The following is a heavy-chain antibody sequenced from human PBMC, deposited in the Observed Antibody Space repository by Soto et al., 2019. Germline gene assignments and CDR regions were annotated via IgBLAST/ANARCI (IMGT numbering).Heavy chain of an antibody. CDR1: GFTFSSYG. CDR3: AKDVVVGATTGLGDYYYSYGMDV. Sequence: QVQLVESGGGVVQPGRSLRLSCAASGFTFSSYGMHWVRQAPGKGLEWVAVISYDGSNKYYADFVKGRFTSSRDNSKNTLYVQMKCLRAEDTAVYYCAKDVVVGATTGLGDYYYSYGMDVLGQGTTVTVAS. V-gene: IGHV3-30*18. CDR2: ISYDGSNK. J-gene: IGHJ6*02. D-gene: IGHD1-26*01.